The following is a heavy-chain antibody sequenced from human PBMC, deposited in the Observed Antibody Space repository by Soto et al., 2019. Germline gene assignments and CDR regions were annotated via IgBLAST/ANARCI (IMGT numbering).Heavy chain of an antibody. CDR1: GFTFSSYA. V-gene: IGHV3-64*01. CDR3: ARDGITIFGVVIPLET. D-gene: IGHD3-3*01. Sequence: EVQLVESGGGLVQPWGSLRLSCAASGFTFSSYAMHWVRQAPGKGLEYVSAISSNGGSTYYANSVKGRFTISRDNSKNTLYLQMGSLRAEDMAVYYCARDGITIFGVVIPLETWGQGTLVTVSS. CDR2: ISSNGGST. J-gene: IGHJ5*02.